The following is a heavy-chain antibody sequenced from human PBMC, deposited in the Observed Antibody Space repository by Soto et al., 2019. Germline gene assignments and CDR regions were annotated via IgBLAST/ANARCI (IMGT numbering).Heavy chain of an antibody. J-gene: IGHJ4*02. CDR1: GFTFDDYA. CDR3: AKDTSSSWSGSHYFDY. D-gene: IGHD6-13*01. Sequence: GGSLRLSCAASGFTFDDYAMHWVRQAPGKGLEWVSGISWNSGSIGYADSVKGRFTISRDNAKNSLYLQMNSLRAEDTALYYCAKDTSSSWSGSHYFDYWGQGTLVTVSS. CDR2: ISWNSGSI. V-gene: IGHV3-9*01.